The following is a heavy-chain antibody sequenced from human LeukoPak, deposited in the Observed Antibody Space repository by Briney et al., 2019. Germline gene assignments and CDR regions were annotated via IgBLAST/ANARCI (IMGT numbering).Heavy chain of an antibody. J-gene: IGHJ4*02. Sequence: ASAKVSCKVSGYTLTELSMHWVRQAPGKGLEWMGGFDPEDGETIYAQKFQGRVTMTEDTSTDTAYMELSSLRSEDTAVYYCATVGNGFYYFDYWGQGTLVTVSS. CDR3: ATVGNGFYYFDY. V-gene: IGHV1-24*01. D-gene: IGHD1-26*01. CDR2: FDPEDGET. CDR1: GYTLTELS.